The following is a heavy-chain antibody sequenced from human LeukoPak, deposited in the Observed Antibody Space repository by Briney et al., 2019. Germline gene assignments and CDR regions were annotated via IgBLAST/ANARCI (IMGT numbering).Heavy chain of an antibody. CDR3: ARLMNCGGDCIRFDP. D-gene: IGHD2-21*02. Sequence: VKPSETLSLTCTVSGGSISSYYWSWIRQPPGKGLEWIGYIYYSGSTNYNPSLKSRVTISVDTSKNQFSLKLSSVTAADTAVYYCARLMNCGGDCIRFDPWGQGTLVTVSS. CDR1: GGSISSYY. J-gene: IGHJ5*02. CDR2: IYYSGST. V-gene: IGHV4-59*01.